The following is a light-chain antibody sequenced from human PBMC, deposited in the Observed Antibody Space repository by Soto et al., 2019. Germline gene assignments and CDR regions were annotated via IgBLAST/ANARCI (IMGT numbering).Light chain of an antibody. J-gene: IGKJ1*01. CDR3: QQRSNWPWT. CDR1: QSVPSNY. CDR2: AAS. V-gene: IGKV3D-20*02. Sequence: EIVLTQSPGTLSLSPGERVTLSCRASQSVPSNYLAWYQHKPGRAPRLLIYAASSIATGVPGRFSGSGSGTDFTLTISSLEPEDFAVYYCQQRSNWPWTFGQGTKVEIK.